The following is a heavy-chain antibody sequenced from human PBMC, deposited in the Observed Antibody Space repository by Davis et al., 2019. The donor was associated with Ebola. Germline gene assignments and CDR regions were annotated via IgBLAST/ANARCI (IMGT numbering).Heavy chain of an antibody. CDR1: GFTFSSYS. J-gene: IGHJ6*02. V-gene: IGHV3-48*01. CDR3: ARDPKGYYYGMDV. Sequence: GESLKISCVASGFTFSSYSMNWVRQAPGKGLEWVSYISSSSSTIYYADSVKGRFTISRDNAKNSLYLQMNSLRAEDTAVYYCARDPKGYYYGMDVWGQGTTVTVSS. CDR2: ISSSSSTI.